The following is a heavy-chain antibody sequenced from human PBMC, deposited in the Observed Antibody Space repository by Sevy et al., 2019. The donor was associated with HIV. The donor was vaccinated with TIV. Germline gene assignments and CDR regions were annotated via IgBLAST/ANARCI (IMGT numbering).Heavy chain of an antibody. J-gene: IGHJ3*02. CDR1: GFTFSSYW. CDR3: ASQLGIGAFDI. Sequence: GGSLRLSCAASGFTFSSYWMSWVRQAPGKGLEWVANIKQDGSEKYYVDSVKGRFTISRDNAKNSLYLQMNSLRAEDTAVYYCASQLGIGAFDIWGQGTMVTVSS. V-gene: IGHV3-7*01. CDR2: IKQDGSEK. D-gene: IGHD7-27*01.